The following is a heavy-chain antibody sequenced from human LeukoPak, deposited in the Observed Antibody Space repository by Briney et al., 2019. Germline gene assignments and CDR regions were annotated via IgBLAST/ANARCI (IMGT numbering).Heavy chain of an antibody. Sequence: SETLSLTCTVSGGSISRYYWGWIRQTPGKGLEWIGNIFYSGGTYYSPSLTSRVTISLDTSRNQFSLKLNSVTAADTAVYYCAKSNGYGLVDIWGQGTMVTVSS. J-gene: IGHJ3*02. CDR2: IFYSGGT. V-gene: IGHV4-59*04. CDR3: AKSNGYGLVDI. CDR1: GGSISRYY. D-gene: IGHD3-10*01.